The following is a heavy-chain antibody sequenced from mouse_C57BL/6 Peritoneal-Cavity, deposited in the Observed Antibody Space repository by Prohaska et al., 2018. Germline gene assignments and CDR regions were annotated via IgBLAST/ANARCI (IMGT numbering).Heavy chain of an antibody. D-gene: IGHD2-4*01. J-gene: IGHJ3*01. CDR2: INPDSSTI. CDR3: ARPDDYAWFAY. CDR1: GIDFSRYW. V-gene: IGHV4-1*01. Sequence: EVKLLQSGGGLVQPGGSLKLSCAASGIDFSRYWMSWVRRAPGKGLEWIGEINPDSSTINYSPSLKDKFIISRDNAKNTLYLQMSKVRSEDTALYYCARPDDYAWFAYWGQGTLVTVSA.